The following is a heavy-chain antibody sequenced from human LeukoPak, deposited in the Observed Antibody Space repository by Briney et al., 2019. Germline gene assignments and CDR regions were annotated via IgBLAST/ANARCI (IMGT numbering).Heavy chain of an antibody. Sequence: GGSLRLSCTVSGFTVSSNSMSWVRQAPGEGLEWVSFIYSDNTHYSDSVKGRFTISRDNAKNSLYLQMNSLRAEDTAVYYCARDAGVTMVRGVIILHYYYYMDVWGKGTTVTVSS. CDR2: IYSDNT. CDR3: ARDAGVTMVRGVIILHYYYYMDV. J-gene: IGHJ6*03. D-gene: IGHD3-10*01. CDR1: GFTVSSNS. V-gene: IGHV3-53*01.